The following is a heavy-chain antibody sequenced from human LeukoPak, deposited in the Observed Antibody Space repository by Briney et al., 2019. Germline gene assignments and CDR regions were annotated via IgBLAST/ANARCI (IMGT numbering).Heavy chain of an antibody. V-gene: IGHV1-46*01. D-gene: IGHD4-17*01. Sequence: ASVTVSCKVSGYTLTELSMHWMRQAPGQGLEWMGIINLSGGSTSYAQKFQGRVTMTRDTSTSTVYMELSSLRSEDTAVYYCARAGPYGDYGYYYYYGMDVWGQGTTVTVSS. CDR3: ARAGPYGDYGYYYYYGMDV. J-gene: IGHJ6*02. CDR1: GYTLTELS. CDR2: INLSGGST.